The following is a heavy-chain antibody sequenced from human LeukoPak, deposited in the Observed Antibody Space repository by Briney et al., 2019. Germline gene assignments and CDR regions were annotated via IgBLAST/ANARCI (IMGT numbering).Heavy chain of an antibody. CDR2: IYYSGST. CDR3: ARARKSGYSYGLDY. J-gene: IGHJ4*02. CDR1: GGSISSSSYY. D-gene: IGHD5-18*01. Sequence: SETLSLTCTVSGGSISSSSYYWGWIRQPPGKGLEWIGSIYYSGSTYYNPSLKSRVTISVDTTKNQFSLKLSSVTAADTAVYYCARARKSGYSYGLDYWGQGTLVTVSS. V-gene: IGHV4-39*07.